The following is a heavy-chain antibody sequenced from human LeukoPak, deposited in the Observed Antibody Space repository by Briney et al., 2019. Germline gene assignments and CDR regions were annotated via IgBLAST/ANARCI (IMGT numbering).Heavy chain of an antibody. CDR1: GFTFSSYG. CDR2: ISYDGSNK. V-gene: IGHV3-30*18. Sequence: PGGSLRLSCAASGFTFSSYGMHGVRQAPGKGLEWVAVISYDGSNKYYADYVKGRFTISRDNSKNTLYLQMNSLSAEDTAVYYGAKEGYERGFDYWGQGTLVTVSS. CDR3: AKEGYERGFDY. J-gene: IGHJ4*02. D-gene: IGHD3-10*01.